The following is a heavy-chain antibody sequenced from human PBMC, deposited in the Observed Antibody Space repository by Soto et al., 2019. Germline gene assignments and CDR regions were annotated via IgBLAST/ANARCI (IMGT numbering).Heavy chain of an antibody. CDR2: ISAYSGNT. J-gene: IGHJ4*02. CDR1: GYTFTSYG. V-gene: IGHV1-18*01. Sequence: ASVKVSCKASGYTFTSYGIIWVRQAPGQGLEWMGWISAYSGNTNYAQKLQGRVTMTTDTSTSTAYMELRSLRSDDTAVYYCARDRDPFGVVIRPINLDYWGQGTLVTVSS. D-gene: IGHD3-3*01. CDR3: ARDRDPFGVVIRPINLDY.